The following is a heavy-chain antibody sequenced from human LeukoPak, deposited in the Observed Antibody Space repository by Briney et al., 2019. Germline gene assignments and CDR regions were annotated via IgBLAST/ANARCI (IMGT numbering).Heavy chain of an antibody. CDR1: GFIFSNDA. V-gene: IGHV3-7*01. D-gene: IGHD1-26*01. CDR2: IKQDGSEK. J-gene: IGHJ4*02. CDR3: ARDKIVGATNFDY. Sequence: GGSLRLSCAASGFIFSNDAMHWVRQAPGKGLEWVANIKQDGSEKCYVDSVKGRFTISRDNAKNSVYLEMNSLRVEDTAVYYCARDKIVGATNFDYWGQGTLVTVSP.